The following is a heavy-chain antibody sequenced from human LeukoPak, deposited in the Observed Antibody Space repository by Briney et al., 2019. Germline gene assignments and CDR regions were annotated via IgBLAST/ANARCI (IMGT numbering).Heavy chain of an antibody. CDR2: IKQDGSEK. CDR1: GFTFSSYW. J-gene: IGHJ4*02. D-gene: IGHD5-18*01. CDR3: ARDLGGDSYGSKYFDY. V-gene: IGHV3-7*01. Sequence: PGGSLRLSCAASGFTFSSYWMSWVRQAPGKGLEWVANIKQDGSEKYYVDSVKGRFTISRDNAKNSLYLQMNSLRAEDTAVYYCARDLGGDSYGSKYFDYWGQGTLVTVSS.